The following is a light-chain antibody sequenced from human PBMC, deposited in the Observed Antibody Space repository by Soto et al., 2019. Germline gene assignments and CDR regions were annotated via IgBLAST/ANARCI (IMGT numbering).Light chain of an antibody. CDR3: QQYNDWPLT. Sequence: EKVMTQSPAALSVSPGERATLSCRASQSVNSNLAWYQQKPGQAPRLLLYGASTRATGIRARFSGSASGTEFTLTISSLQSEDSAVYYCQQYNDWPLTFGGGTKVEVK. J-gene: IGKJ4*01. V-gene: IGKV3-15*01. CDR2: GAS. CDR1: QSVNSN.